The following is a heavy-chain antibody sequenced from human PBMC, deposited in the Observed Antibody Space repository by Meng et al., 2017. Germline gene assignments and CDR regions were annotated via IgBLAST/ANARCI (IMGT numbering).Heavy chain of an antibody. V-gene: IGHV1-69*01. CDR3: ARALKHYYDSSGYRVGYFDY. D-gene: IGHD3-22*01. Sequence: VQLVHCGAEVQKPGSTGQVSCKASGGTFSSYAISWVRQAPGQGLEWMGGIIPIFGTANYAQKFQGRVTITADESTSTAYMELSSLRSEDTAVYYCARALKHYYDSSGYRVGYFDYWGQGTLVTVSS. CDR1: GGTFSSYA. J-gene: IGHJ4*02. CDR2: IIPIFGTA.